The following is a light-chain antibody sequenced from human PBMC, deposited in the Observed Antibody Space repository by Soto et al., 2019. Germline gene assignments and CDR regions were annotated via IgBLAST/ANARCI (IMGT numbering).Light chain of an antibody. CDR2: KAP. J-gene: IGKJ1*01. Sequence: DIQMTQSPSTLSASVGDRVTITCRASQSISSWLAWYQQKPGKAPKLLIYKAPSLESGVPTRFSGSGSGIEFTLTISSLQPDDFATYYCQQYNSYAWTFGQGTKVAIK. CDR1: QSISSW. V-gene: IGKV1-5*03. CDR3: QQYNSYAWT.